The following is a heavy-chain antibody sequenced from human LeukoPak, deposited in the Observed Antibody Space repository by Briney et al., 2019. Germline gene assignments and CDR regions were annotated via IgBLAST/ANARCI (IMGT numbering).Heavy chain of an antibody. CDR1: GFTVSSYY. D-gene: IGHD4-11*01. CDR2: MYSGGST. J-gene: IGHJ6*02. V-gene: IGHV3-66*01. CDR3: ARSYSNHLFGMDV. Sequence: RGSLRLSCAASGFTVSSYYMTWVRQAPGKGLEWVSVMYSGGSTYYADSVKGSVAISRDNSQNTVFLQMNSVRVEDTAVYYCARSYSNHLFGMDVWGQGNSVTVSS.